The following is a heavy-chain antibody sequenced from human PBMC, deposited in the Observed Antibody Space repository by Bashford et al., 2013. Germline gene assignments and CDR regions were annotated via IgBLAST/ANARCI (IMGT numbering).Heavy chain of an antibody. Sequence: IHWVRQAPGQRLEWMGWSNAGNGNTKYSQEFQGRVTITRDTSASTAYMELSSLRSEDTAVYYCARGGVNWLDPWGHGTLVTVSS. D-gene: IGHD3-10*01. J-gene: IGHJ5*02. CDR2: SNAGNGNT. CDR3: ARGGVNWLDP. V-gene: IGHV1-3*02.